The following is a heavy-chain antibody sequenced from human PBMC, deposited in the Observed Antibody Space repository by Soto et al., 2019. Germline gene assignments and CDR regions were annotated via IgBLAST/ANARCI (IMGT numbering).Heavy chain of an antibody. CDR2: IIPIFGTA. V-gene: IGHV1-69*13. D-gene: IGHD1-26*01. Sequence: GASVKVSCKASGGTFSIYASSWVRQAPGQGLEWFGGIIPIFGTANYAQKFQGRVTITADESTSTAYMELSSLRSEDTAVYYCARDSQGSLTWELPLSYYGMDVWGQGTTVTVSS. CDR3: ARDSQGSLTWELPLSYYGMDV. J-gene: IGHJ6*02. CDR1: GGTFSIYA.